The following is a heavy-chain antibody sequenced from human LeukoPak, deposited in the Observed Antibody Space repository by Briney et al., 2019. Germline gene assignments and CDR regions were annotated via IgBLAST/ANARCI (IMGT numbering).Heavy chain of an antibody. V-gene: IGHV4-39*07. CDR3: ARGPVLRYFDWLLRPQRRGWYFDL. J-gene: IGHJ2*01. CDR2: IYYSGST. Sequence: RSSETLSLTCTVSGGSISSSSYYWGWIRQPPGKGLEWIGSIYYSGSTYYNPSLKSRVTISVDTSKNQFSLKLSSVTAADTAVYYCARGPVLRYFDWLLRPQRRGWYFDLWGRGTLVTVSS. D-gene: IGHD3-9*01. CDR1: GGSISSSSYY.